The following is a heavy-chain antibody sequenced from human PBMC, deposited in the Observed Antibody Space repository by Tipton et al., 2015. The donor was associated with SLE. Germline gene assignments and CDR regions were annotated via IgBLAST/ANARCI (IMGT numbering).Heavy chain of an antibody. V-gene: IGHV4-39*07. Sequence: TLSLTCTVSGGSISSSSNYWGWIRQPPGKGLEWIGYIYHSGSTYYNPSLKSRVTISVDKSKNQFSLKLSSVTAADTAVYYCARVSDYDDWYFDLWGRGTLVTVSS. D-gene: IGHD3-22*01. CDR1: GGSISSSSNY. CDR3: ARVSDYDDWYFDL. J-gene: IGHJ2*01. CDR2: IYHSGST.